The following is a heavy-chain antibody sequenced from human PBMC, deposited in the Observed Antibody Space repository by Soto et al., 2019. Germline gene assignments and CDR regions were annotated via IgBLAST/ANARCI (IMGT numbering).Heavy chain of an antibody. CDR3: ARDRETIVXATSRVKAYYYYYGMDV. CDR2: ISYDGSNK. J-gene: IGHJ6*02. D-gene: IGHD1-26*01. V-gene: IGHV3-30-3*01. Sequence: GGSLRLSCAASGFTFSSYAMHWVRQAPGKGLEWVAVISYDGSNKYYADSVKGRFTISRDNSKNTLYLQMNSLRAEDTAVYYCARDRETIVXATSRVKAYYYYYGMDVWGQGTTVTVSS. CDR1: GFTFSSYA.